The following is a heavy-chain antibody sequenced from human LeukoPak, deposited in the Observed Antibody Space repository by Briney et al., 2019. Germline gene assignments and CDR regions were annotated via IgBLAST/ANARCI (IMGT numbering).Heavy chain of an antibody. J-gene: IGHJ4*02. Sequence: GGSLRLSCAASGFTFSSYAMSWVRQAPGKGLEWVSAISGSGGSTYYADSVKGRFTISRDNSENTLYLQMNSLRAEDTAVYYCAKGYYYDSSGYQYPFDYWGQGTLVTVSS. D-gene: IGHD3-22*01. CDR1: GFTFSSYA. V-gene: IGHV3-23*01. CDR2: ISGSGGST. CDR3: AKGYYYDSSGYQYPFDY.